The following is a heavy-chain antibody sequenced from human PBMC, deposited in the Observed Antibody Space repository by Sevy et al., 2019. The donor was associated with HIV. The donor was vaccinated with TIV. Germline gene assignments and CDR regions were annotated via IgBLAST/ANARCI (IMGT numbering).Heavy chain of an antibody. V-gene: IGHV3-33*01. J-gene: IGHJ4*02. Sequence: GGSLRLSCAASGFTFSSYGMHWVRQAPGKGLEWVAVIWYDGSNKYYADSVKGRFTISRDNSKNTPYLQMNSLRAEDTAVYYCARDRTGQWLVDYWGQGTLVTVSS. CDR2: IWYDGSNK. CDR3: ARDRTGQWLVDY. D-gene: IGHD6-19*01. CDR1: GFTFSSYG.